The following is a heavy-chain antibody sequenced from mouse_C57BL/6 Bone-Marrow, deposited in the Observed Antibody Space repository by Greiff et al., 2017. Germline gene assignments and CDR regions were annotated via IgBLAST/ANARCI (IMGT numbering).Heavy chain of an antibody. CDR3: ARLSYGSSLDY. J-gene: IGHJ2*01. V-gene: IGHV5-6*01. CDR1: GFTFSSYG. Sequence: EVKVVESGGDLVKPGGSLKLSCAASGFTFSSYGMSWVRQTPDKRLEWVATISSGGSYTYYPDSVKGRFTISRDNAKNTLYLQMSSLKSEDTAMYYCARLSYGSSLDYWXXGTXLPVXS. CDR2: ISSGGSYT. D-gene: IGHD1-1*01.